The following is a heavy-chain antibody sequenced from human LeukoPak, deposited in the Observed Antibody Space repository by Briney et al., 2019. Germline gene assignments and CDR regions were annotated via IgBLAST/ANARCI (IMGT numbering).Heavy chain of an antibody. Sequence: SETLSLTCTVSGGSISSYYWSWIRQPPGKGLEWIGYIYYSGSTNYNPSLKSRVTISVDTSKNQFSLKLSSVTAADTAVYYCAGLDTVTTIDYWGQGTLVTVSS. V-gene: IGHV4-59*08. CDR3: AGLDTVTTIDY. D-gene: IGHD4-17*01. CDR2: IYYSGST. CDR1: GGSISSYY. J-gene: IGHJ4*02.